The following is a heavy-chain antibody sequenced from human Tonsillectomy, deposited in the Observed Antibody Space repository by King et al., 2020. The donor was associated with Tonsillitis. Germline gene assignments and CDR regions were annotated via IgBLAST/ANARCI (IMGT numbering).Heavy chain of an antibody. J-gene: IGHJ3*02. V-gene: IGHV4-39*01. D-gene: IGHD6-6*01. CDR2: IYYFNGGT. CDR3: ARLPAYSSSSFVFDI. CDR1: CGSISSTAYY. Sequence: QLQESGPGVVKPSETLSLTCTVSCGSISSTAYYWGWIRQPPGKGVGWGGNIYYFNGGTYYTPSLKGRGTISVDTSKSQFSLRLSSVTAADTAVYYCARLPAYSSSSFVFDIWGQGTMVTVSS.